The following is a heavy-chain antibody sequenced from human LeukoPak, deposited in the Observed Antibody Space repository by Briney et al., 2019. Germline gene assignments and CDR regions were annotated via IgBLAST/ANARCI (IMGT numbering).Heavy chain of an antibody. CDR2: ISFSHHT. V-gene: IGHV3-11*06. CDR3: AREHSSVSSESKGYDL. D-gene: IGHD6-19*01. J-gene: IGHJ5*02. Sequence: GGSLRLSCAASALPPSNYAMSWIRQAPGKGLEWISYISFSHHTNYADSVKGRFTISRDDARNSLFLQMNSLRAEDTAVYYCAREHSSVSSESKGYDLWGQGTLVTVSS. CDR1: ALPPSNYA.